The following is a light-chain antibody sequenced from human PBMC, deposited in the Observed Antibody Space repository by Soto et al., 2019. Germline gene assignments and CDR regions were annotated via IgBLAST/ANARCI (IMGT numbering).Light chain of an antibody. CDR2: GAS. CDR1: QSVSSNY. CDR3: QQYGSLSWT. V-gene: IGKV3-20*01. J-gene: IGKJ1*01. Sequence: DIVLTQSPGTLSLSPGERATLSCRASQSVSSNYLAWYQQRPGQAPRLLIYGASTWATGIPDRFSGSGSGTDFTLTISRLEPEDFAVYYCQQYGSLSWTVGQGTKVEI.